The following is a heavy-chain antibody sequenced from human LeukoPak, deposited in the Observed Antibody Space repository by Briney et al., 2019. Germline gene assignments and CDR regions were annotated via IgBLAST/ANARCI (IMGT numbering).Heavy chain of an antibody. Sequence: SQTLSLTCAVSGGSISSGGYSWSWIRQPPGKGLEWIGYIYHSGSTYYNPSLKSRVTISVDTSKNQFSLKLSSVTAADTAVYYCARGRGYSSGWYRFDYWGQGTLVTVSS. D-gene: IGHD6-19*01. CDR3: ARGRGYSSGWYRFDY. J-gene: IGHJ4*02. V-gene: IGHV4-30-2*01. CDR2: IYHSGST. CDR1: GGSISSGGYS.